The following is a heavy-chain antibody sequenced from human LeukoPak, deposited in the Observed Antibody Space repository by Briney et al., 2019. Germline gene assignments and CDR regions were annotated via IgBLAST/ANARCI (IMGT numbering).Heavy chain of an antibody. Sequence: ASVKVSCKASGYTFTGYYMHWVRQAPGQGLAWMGWINPNSGGTNYAQKFQGRVTMARDTSISTAYMEVSRLRSDDTAVYYCARDRGSLGWFDSWGQGTLVTVSS. CDR2: INPNSGGT. J-gene: IGHJ5*01. V-gene: IGHV1-2*02. D-gene: IGHD3-16*01. CDR3: ARDRGSLGWFDS. CDR1: GYTFTGYY.